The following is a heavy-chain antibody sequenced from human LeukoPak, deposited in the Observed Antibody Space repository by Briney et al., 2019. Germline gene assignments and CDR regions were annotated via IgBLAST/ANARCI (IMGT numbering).Heavy chain of an antibody. V-gene: IGHV4-34*01. CDR2: VNHRGSA. CDR3: ARSRDETTSYSELDS. J-gene: IGHJ4*03. Sequence: SETLSLTCAVNSGSFSGYYWTWIRQPPGKGLEWIGEVNHRGSANYNPSLKSRVAISVDTSKNQFSLNLNSVTAADTAVYYCARSRDETTSYSELDSWGHGTLVTVSS. CDR1: SGSFSGYY. D-gene: IGHD1-14*01.